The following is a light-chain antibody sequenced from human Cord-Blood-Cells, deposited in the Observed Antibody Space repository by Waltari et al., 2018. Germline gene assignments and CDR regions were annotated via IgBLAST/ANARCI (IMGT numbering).Light chain of an antibody. CDR1: QSVSSSY. CDR2: GAS. Sequence: EIVLTQSPGTLSLSPGERATLSCRASQSVSSSYLAWYQQKPGQAPRLLIYGASSRATGIPDRFIGSGSGTDFTLTISRREPEDFAVYYCQQYGSSPPLTFGGGTKVEIK. V-gene: IGKV3-20*01. CDR3: QQYGSSPPLT. J-gene: IGKJ4*01.